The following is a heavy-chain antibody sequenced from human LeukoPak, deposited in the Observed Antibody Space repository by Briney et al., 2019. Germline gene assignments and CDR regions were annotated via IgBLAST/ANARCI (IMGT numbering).Heavy chain of an antibody. CDR3: ARSEGVPYYDMDV. V-gene: IGHV4-59*01. J-gene: IGHJ6*03. CDR1: GGTFSRYY. D-gene: IGHD3-16*01. CDR2: IYYSRST. Sequence: PSGTLTLTCTGSGGTFSRYYWNWFRQPPGKGLEWVGYIYYSRSTNYNPSLKSRVTISVDTSKNQFYLKLNSVTAADTAVYYCARSEGVPYYDMDVWGKGTTVTVSS.